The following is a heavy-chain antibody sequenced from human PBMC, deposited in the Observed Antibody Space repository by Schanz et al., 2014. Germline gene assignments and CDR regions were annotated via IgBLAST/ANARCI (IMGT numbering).Heavy chain of an antibody. V-gene: IGHV3-23*01. J-gene: IGHJ6*02. CDR3: AKGMRYCSDCSCYDYYYNGLDA. Sequence: EVQLLESGGGLVQPGGSLRLSCAASGFTFSAYAMTWVRQIPGKGLEWVSCISASGGSRYYADSVKGRFTISRDNSENTLYLQMHRLSAVDAAVFDCAKGMRYCSDCSCYDYYYNGLDAWGQGTPVTASS. D-gene: IGHD2-15*01. CDR1: GFTFSAYA. CDR2: ISASGGSR.